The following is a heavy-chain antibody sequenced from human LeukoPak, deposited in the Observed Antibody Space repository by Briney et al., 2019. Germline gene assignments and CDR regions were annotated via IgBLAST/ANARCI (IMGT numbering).Heavy chain of an antibody. CDR2: ISSSGSTI. D-gene: IGHD2-2*01. Sequence: PGGSLRLSCAASGFSFSAYSMTWVRQAPGKGLEWVSYISSSGSTIYYADSVKGRFTISRDNAKNSLYLQMNSLRAEDTAVYYCASSVDQLPWDYWGQGTLVTVSS. V-gene: IGHV3-11*01. J-gene: IGHJ4*02. CDR3: ASSVDQLPWDY. CDR1: GFSFSAYS.